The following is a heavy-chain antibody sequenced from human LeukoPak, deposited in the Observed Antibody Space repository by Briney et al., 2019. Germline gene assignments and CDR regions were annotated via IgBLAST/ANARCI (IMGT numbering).Heavy chain of an antibody. CDR1: GFTFSSYG. Sequence: GGSLRLSCAASGFTFSSYGMHRVRQAPGKELEWVAVISYDGSNKYYADSVKGRFTISRDNSKNTLYLQMNSLRAEDTAVYYCAKGNRLIVGAISLDYWGQGTLVTVSS. D-gene: IGHD1-26*01. CDR3: AKGNRLIVGAISLDY. CDR2: ISYDGSNK. V-gene: IGHV3-30*18. J-gene: IGHJ4*02.